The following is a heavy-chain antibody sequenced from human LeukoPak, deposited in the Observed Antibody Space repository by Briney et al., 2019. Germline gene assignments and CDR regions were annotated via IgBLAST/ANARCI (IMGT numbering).Heavy chain of an antibody. V-gene: IGHV3-21*01. D-gene: IGHD6-19*01. J-gene: IGHJ3*02. CDR1: GFTFSSYS. CDR3: AREYSAGWYSGRAFDI. CDR2: ISTSSSYI. Sequence: GGSLRLSCAASGFTFSSYSMNWVRQAPGKGLEWVSSISTSSSYIYYADSSKGRFTISRDNAKTSLFLKMNSLRVEDTAVSYCAREYSAGWYSGRAFDIWGQGTMVTVSS.